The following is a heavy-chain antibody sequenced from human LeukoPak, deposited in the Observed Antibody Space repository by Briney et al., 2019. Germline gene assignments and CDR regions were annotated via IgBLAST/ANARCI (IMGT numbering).Heavy chain of an antibody. J-gene: IGHJ4*01. D-gene: IGHD1-26*01. Sequence: GGSLRVSRAASGFTFDDHGMNWVRQAPGKGLEWVSGITWNGGSTGYADSVKGRFTISRDNAKNSLYLQMSSLRAEDTALYYCARDRSYGAFASWGHGTLVTVSS. V-gene: IGHV3-20*04. CDR3: ARDRSYGAFAS. CDR1: GFTFDDHG. CDR2: ITWNGGST.